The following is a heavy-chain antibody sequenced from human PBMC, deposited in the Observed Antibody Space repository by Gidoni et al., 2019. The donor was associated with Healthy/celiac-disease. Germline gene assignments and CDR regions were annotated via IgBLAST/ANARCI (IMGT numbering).Heavy chain of an antibody. CDR2: ISWNSGSI. D-gene: IGHD6-19*01. J-gene: IGHJ4*02. V-gene: IGHV3-9*01. CDR3: ATSPGIAVASTDY. CDR1: GFTFDDYA. Sequence: EVQLVESGGGLVQPGRSLRLSCAASGFTFDDYAMHWVRQAPGKGLGWVSGISWNSGSIGYADSVKGRFTISRDNAKNSLYLQMNSLRAEDTALYYCATSPGIAVASTDYWGQGTLVTVSS.